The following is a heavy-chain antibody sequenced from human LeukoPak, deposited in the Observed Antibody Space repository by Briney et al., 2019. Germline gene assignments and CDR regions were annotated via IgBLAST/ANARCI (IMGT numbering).Heavy chain of an antibody. CDR1: GFTFSSYW. Sequence: GALRLSCAASGFTFSSYWMSWVRQAPGKGLEWVANIKQDRSEKYYVDSVKGRFTISRDNAKNSLYLQMNSLRAEDTAVYYCARVRTEYSSSSQAYYYYYYMNVWGKGTTVTVSS. V-gene: IGHV3-7*01. CDR2: IKQDRSEK. CDR3: ARVRTEYSSSSQAYYYYYYMNV. J-gene: IGHJ6*03. D-gene: IGHD6-6*01.